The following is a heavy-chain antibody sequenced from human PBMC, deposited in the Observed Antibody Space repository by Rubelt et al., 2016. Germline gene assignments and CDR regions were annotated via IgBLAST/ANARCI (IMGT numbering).Heavy chain of an antibody. D-gene: IGHD2-21*02. CDR2: IWYDGSTK. J-gene: IGHJ3*02. V-gene: IGHV3-33*01. Sequence: APGKGLEWVAVIWYDGSTKYYADSVKGRFTISRDNSKNTLYLQMNSLRAEDTAVYYCARPVSYCGGDCYDAFDIWGQGTMVTVSS. CDR3: ARPVSYCGGDCYDAFDI.